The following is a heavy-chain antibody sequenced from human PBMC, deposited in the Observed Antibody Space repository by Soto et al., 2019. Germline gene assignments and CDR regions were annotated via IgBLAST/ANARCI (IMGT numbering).Heavy chain of an antibody. J-gene: IGHJ6*02. Sequence: SETLSLTCTVSGGSISSSSYYWGWIRQPPGKGLEWIGSIYYSGSTYYNPSLKSRVTISVDTSKNQFSLNLSFVTAADTAVYYCACIFSGGYGYGFYYYGMDVWGQGTTVT. CDR2: IYYSGST. D-gene: IGHD5-18*01. CDR1: GGSISSSSYY. CDR3: ACIFSGGYGYGFYYYGMDV. V-gene: IGHV4-39*01.